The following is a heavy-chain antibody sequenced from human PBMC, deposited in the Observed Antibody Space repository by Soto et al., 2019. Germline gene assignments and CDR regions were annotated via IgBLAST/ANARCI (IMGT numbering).Heavy chain of an antibody. V-gene: IGHV4-59*01. CDR3: ARAPWLKGSTVTRAFDI. J-gene: IGHJ3*02. Sequence: QVQLQESGPGLVKPSETLSLTCTVSGGSISSYYWSWIRQPPGKGLEWIGYIYYSGSTNYNPSLKSRGTISVDTSKNQFALKLSSVTAADTAVYYCARAPWLKGSTVTRAFDIWGQGTMVTVSS. CDR2: IYYSGST. D-gene: IGHD4-17*01. CDR1: GGSISSYY.